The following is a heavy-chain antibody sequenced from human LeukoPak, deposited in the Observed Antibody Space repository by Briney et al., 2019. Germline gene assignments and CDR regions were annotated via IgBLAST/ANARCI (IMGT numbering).Heavy chain of an antibody. CDR3: ARESYYGSGSYLINWFDP. CDR2: INPNSGGT. Sequence: GASVKVSCKASGYTFTGYYMHWVRQAPGQGLEWMGWINPNSGGTNYAQKFQGRVTMTRDTSISTAYMELSRLRSDDTAVYYCARESYYGSGSYLINWFDPWGQGTLVTVSP. D-gene: IGHD3-10*01. J-gene: IGHJ5*02. V-gene: IGHV1-2*02. CDR1: GYTFTGYY.